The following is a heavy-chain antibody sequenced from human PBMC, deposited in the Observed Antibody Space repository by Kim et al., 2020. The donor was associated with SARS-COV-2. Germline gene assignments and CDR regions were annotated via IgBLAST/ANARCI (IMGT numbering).Heavy chain of an antibody. J-gene: IGHJ6*02. V-gene: IGHV4-30-2*04. D-gene: IGHD6-19*01. Sequence: KSRVTISVDTSKNQFSLKLSSVTAADTAVYYCASSPVAGTFDYYYYGMDVWGQGTTVTVSS. CDR3: ASSPVAGTFDYYYYGMDV.